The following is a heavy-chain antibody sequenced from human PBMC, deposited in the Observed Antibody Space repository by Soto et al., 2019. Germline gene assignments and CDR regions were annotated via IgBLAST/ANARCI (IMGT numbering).Heavy chain of an antibody. J-gene: IGHJ4*02. D-gene: IGHD3-22*01. V-gene: IGHV4-39*01. CDR1: GGSISSSSYY. Sequence: SETLSLTCTVSGGSISSSSYYWGWIRQPPGKGLEWIGSIYYSGSTYYNPSLKSRVTISVDTSKNQFSLKLSSVTAADTAVYYCARHGVTMIVVVDYWGQGTLVTVSS. CDR2: IYYSGST. CDR3: ARHGVTMIVVVDY.